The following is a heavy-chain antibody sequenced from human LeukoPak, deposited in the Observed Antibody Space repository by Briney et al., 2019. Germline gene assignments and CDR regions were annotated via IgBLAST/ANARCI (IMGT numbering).Heavy chain of an antibody. CDR3: ARGAGYYDSSGYSQYYFDY. CDR2: IKQDGSEK. D-gene: IGHD3-22*01. CDR1: GFTFSSYW. Sequence: GGSLRLSCAASGFTFSSYWMSWVRQAPGKGLEWVASIKQDGSEKYYVDSVKGRFAISRDNAKNSLYLQMNSLRAEDTAVYYCARGAGYYDSSGYSQYYFDYWGQGTLVTVSS. V-gene: IGHV3-7*03. J-gene: IGHJ4*02.